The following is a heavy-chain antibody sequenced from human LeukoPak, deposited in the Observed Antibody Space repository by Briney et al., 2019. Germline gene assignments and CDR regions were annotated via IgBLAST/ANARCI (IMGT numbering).Heavy chain of an antibody. CDR3: ARVLWFGGLYYFAY. CDR2: IKEDGSDT. V-gene: IGHV3-7*04. CDR1: GFSFRSFW. D-gene: IGHD3-10*01. Sequence: PGRSLRLSCAASGFSFRSFWMSWVRQAPGKELEWVASIKEDGSDTYYVDSVKGRFTISRGNARNSPYLRMNSLRAEDTAVYYCARVLWFGGLYYFAYWGQGALVTVSS. J-gene: IGHJ4*02.